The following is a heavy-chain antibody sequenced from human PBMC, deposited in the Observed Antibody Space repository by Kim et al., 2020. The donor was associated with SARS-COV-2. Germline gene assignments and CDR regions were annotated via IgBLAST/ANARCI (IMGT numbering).Heavy chain of an antibody. CDR1: GFTFSSYA. CDR3: VKGPASYDSSAFDL. Sequence: GGSLRLSCAASGFTFSSYAMHWVRQAPGKGLEWVAIISDDGNRKYYADSVKGRFTVSRDNSKNALVLQMNSLRPDDTTIYYCVKGPASYDSSAFDLWGRG. CDR2: ISDDGNRK. J-gene: IGHJ2*01. V-gene: IGHV3-30*18. D-gene: IGHD3-22*01.